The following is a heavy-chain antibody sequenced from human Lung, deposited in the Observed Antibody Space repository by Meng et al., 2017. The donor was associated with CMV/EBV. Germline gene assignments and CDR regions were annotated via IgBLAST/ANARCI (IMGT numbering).Heavy chain of an antibody. CDR3: ARGNIGGDF. V-gene: IGHV3-74*01. CDR1: GFTFNYYW. J-gene: IGHJ4*02. Sequence: EVQLVESGGDLVQPWGSLTLSCAASGFTFNYYWMHWVRQSPGKGLVWVSRSNSDGSVTDYADSVRGRFTISRDNAKNMLYLQMNTLRAEDTAVYFCARGNIGGDFWGQGSLVTVSS. D-gene: IGHD5-12*01. CDR2: SNSDGSVT.